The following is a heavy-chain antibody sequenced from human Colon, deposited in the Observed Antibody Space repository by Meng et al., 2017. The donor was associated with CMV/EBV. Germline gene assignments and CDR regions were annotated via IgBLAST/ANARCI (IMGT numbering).Heavy chain of an antibody. CDR3: ARLKDCGSTICQYYFDY. Sequence: GSLRLSCTVSGYYIRSGYLWGWIRPPPGKGLEWIGNIYYSGTTYYNPSLKGRVAISVDTSKNQFSLRLSSVTAADTAVYYCARLKDCGSTICQYYFDYWGQGRLVTVSS. CDR2: IYYSGTT. CDR1: GYYIRSGYL. D-gene: IGHD2-2*01. V-gene: IGHV4-38-2*02. J-gene: IGHJ4*02.